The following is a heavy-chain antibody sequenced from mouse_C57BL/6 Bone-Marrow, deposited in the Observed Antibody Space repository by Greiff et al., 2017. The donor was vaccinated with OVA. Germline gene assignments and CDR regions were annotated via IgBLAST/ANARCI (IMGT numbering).Heavy chain of an antibody. CDR3: ARSGLYYYGSSQLRY. CDR2: INPNNGGT. V-gene: IGHV1-26*01. Sequence: EVQLQQSGPELVKPGASVKISCKASGYTFTDYYMNWVKQSHGKSLEWIGDINPNNGGTSYNQKFKGKATLTVDKSSSTAYMELRSLTSEDSAVYYCARSGLYYYGSSQLRYWGQGTTLTVSS. J-gene: IGHJ2*01. D-gene: IGHD1-1*01. CDR1: GYTFTDYY.